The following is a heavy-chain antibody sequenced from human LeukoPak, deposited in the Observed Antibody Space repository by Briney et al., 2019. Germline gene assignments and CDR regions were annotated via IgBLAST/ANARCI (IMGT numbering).Heavy chain of an antibody. Sequence: GGSLRLSCAASASIFSNYAMSWVRQAPGKGLEWVSVISGSGDITYSAGSVKGRFTVSRDNSNNTLYLQMNSLRAEDTAVYYCAKYGPGIIVPTRGWFDPWGQGTLVTVSS. CDR2: ISGSGDIT. V-gene: IGHV3-23*01. CDR3: AKYGPGIIVPTRGWFDP. D-gene: IGHD1-26*01. CDR1: ASIFSNYA. J-gene: IGHJ5*02.